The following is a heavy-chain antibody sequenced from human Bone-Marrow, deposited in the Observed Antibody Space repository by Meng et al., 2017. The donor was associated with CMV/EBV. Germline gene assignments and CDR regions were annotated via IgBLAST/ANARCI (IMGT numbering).Heavy chain of an antibody. CDR2: ISYDGSNK. D-gene: IGHD2-2*01. CDR1: GFTFSSYA. J-gene: IGHJ6*02. V-gene: IGHV3-30*04. Sequence: GESLKISCAASGFTFSSYAMHWVRQAPGKGLEWVAVISYDGSNKYYADSVKGRFTISRDNSKNTLYLQMNSLRAEDTAVYYCARNDIVVVPAANYYGMDVWGQGTTVT. CDR3: ARNDIVVVPAANYYGMDV.